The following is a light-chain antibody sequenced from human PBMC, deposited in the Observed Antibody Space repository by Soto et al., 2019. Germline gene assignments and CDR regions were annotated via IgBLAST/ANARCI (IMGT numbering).Light chain of an antibody. V-gene: IGKV1-39*01. CDR1: QNINTY. Sequence: DIQMTQSPSSLSASVGDRVTISCRASQNINTYLNWYQQKPGKPPKLLIYAASRFQSGVPSRFSGSGSGTDFTLTISSLQPEDFATYYCQQSYVSPYGFGQGTKLETK. CDR3: QQSYVSPYG. J-gene: IGKJ2*03. CDR2: AAS.